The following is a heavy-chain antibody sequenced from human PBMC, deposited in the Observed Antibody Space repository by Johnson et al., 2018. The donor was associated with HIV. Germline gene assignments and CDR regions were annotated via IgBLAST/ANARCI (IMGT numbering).Heavy chain of an antibody. CDR3: AKILSSRYTVTTLADDAFDI. J-gene: IGHJ3*02. V-gene: IGHV3-33*06. Sequence: QVQLVESGGGVVQPGRSLRLSCAASGFTFSSYGMHWVRQAPGKGLEWVAVIWYDGSNKYYADSVKGRFTISRDNSKKTLYLQMNSLRAEDTGVYYCAKILSSRYTVTTLADDAFDIWGQGTMVTVSS. CDR2: IWYDGSNK. D-gene: IGHD4-11*01. CDR1: GFTFSSYG.